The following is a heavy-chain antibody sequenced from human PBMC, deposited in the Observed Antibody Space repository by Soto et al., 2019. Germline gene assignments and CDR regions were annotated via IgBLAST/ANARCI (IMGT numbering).Heavy chain of an antibody. V-gene: IGHV3-30-3*01. CDR3: ARDREADDYGEDLFDY. D-gene: IGHD4-17*01. CDR1: GFTFSSYA. J-gene: IGHJ4*02. Sequence: QPGGSLRLSCAASGFTFSSYAMHWVRQAPGKGLEWVAVISYDGSNKYYADSVKGRFTISRDNAKNSLYLQMNSLRAEDTAVYYCARDREADDYGEDLFDYWGQGTLVTVSS. CDR2: ISYDGSNK.